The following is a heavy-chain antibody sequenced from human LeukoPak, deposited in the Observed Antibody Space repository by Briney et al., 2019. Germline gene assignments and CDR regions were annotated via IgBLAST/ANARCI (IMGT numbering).Heavy chain of an antibody. D-gene: IGHD4-17*01. CDR1: GYTFTSYG. Sequence: ASVKVSCKASGYTFTSYGISWVRQAPGQGLEWMGWISAYNGNTNYAQKLQGRVTMTTDTSTSTAYMELRSLRSDDTAVYYCARVSTIYGDYERRFDPWGQGTLVTVSS. CDR2: ISAYNGNT. V-gene: IGHV1-18*01. J-gene: IGHJ5*02. CDR3: ARVSTIYGDYERRFDP.